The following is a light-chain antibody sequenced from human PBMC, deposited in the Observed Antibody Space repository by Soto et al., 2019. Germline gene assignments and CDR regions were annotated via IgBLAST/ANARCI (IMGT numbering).Light chain of an antibody. Sequence: EIVMTQSPATLSVSPGERATLSCRASQSVDSNLAWYQTKPGQAPRLLIYVASTRATGIPARFSGSGSGTEFTLTISSLPSEDFASYYCKQYHNTDTFGQGTKVEIK. CDR2: VAS. CDR3: KQYHNTDT. J-gene: IGKJ1*01. CDR1: QSVDSN. V-gene: IGKV3-15*01.